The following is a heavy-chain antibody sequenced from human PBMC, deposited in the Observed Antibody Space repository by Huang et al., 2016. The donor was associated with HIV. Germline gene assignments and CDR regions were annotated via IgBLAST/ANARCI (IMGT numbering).Heavy chain of an antibody. J-gene: IGHJ4*02. CDR3: AKVPTVVTFH. Sequence: DVQLLESGGDFVQPGGSLRLSCAASRFTFSTYAMSWVRQAPGKGLEWVSAISGSGDKTDYADSGQGRFTISRDNSKNTLFLQMNSLRAEDTAVYYCAKVPTVVTFHWGQGTLVTVSS. CDR1: RFTFSTYA. CDR2: ISGSGDKT. V-gene: IGHV3-23*01. D-gene: IGHD2-21*02.